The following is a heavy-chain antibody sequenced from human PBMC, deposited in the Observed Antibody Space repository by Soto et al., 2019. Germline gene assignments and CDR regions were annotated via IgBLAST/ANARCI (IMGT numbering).Heavy chain of an antibody. V-gene: IGHV3-21*01. D-gene: IGHD3-22*01. J-gene: IGHJ5*02. Sequence: EVQLVESGGGLVKPGGSLRLSCAASGFTFSSYSMNWVRQAPGKGLEWVSSISSSSSYIYYADSVKGRFTISRDNGKNSLYLQMTSLRAEDTAVYYCARAKYYYDSHTGGWFDPWGQGTLVTFSS. CDR1: GFTFSSYS. CDR3: ARAKYYYDSHTGGWFDP. CDR2: ISSSSSYI.